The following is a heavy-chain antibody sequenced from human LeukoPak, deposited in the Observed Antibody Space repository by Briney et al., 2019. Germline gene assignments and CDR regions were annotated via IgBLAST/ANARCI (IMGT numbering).Heavy chain of an antibody. J-gene: IGHJ4*02. CDR2: ISGSGGTT. CDR3: AKGLYSGSFFERVGH. Sequence: GGSLRLSCAASGFTFTSYAMSWVRQAPGKGLEWVSVISGSGGTTYYAGSVKGRFTISRDNSKNTLYLQMNSLRVEDTAVYYCAKGLYSGSFFERVGHWGQGTLVTVSS. D-gene: IGHD1-26*01. CDR1: GFTFTSYA. V-gene: IGHV3-23*01.